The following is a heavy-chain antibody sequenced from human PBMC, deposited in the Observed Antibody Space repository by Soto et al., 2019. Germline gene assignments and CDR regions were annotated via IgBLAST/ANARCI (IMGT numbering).Heavy chain of an antibody. CDR2: ISNSFSDGNT. V-gene: IGHV3-23*01. CDR3: AKVFSLEGGNYFGY. J-gene: IGHJ4*02. D-gene: IGHD1-1*01. CDR1: GFSFRNYA. Sequence: PGGSLRLSCAASGFSFRNYAMNWVRQAPGEGLEWVSAISNSFSDGNTHYADSVKGRFTISRDNDKNTVFLEMNRLRADDTAVYYCAKVFSLEGGNYFGYWGQGTLVTVYS.